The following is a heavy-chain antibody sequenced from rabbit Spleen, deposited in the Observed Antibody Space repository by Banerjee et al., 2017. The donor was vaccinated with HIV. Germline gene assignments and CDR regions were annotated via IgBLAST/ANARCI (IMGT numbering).Heavy chain of an antibody. V-gene: IGHV1S45*01. J-gene: IGHJ2*01. Sequence: EQLVESGGDLVQPEGSLTLTCTASGFSFSSNWICWVRQAPGKGLEWIACIDTSDGDTDYANWPKGRFTISKASSTTVTLKMTSLTDADTATYFCARNYVNVFDPWGQGTLVTVS. CDR2: IDTSDGDT. D-gene: IGHD1-1*01. CDR1: GFSFSSNW. CDR3: ARNYVNVFDP.